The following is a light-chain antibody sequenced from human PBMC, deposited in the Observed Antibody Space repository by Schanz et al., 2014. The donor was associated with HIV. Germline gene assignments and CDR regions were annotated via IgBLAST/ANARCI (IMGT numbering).Light chain of an antibody. V-gene: IGLV1-47*01. CDR1: SSNIGSNY. Sequence: QSVLTQPPSASGTPGQRVTISCSGSSSNIGSNYVFWYQQLPGTAPNLLISRNNQRPSGVPDRFSGSQSGTSASLAISGLQSEDESDFFCATWDDSLDGWVFGGGTQLTVL. CDR3: ATWDDSLDGWV. J-gene: IGLJ3*02. CDR2: RNN.